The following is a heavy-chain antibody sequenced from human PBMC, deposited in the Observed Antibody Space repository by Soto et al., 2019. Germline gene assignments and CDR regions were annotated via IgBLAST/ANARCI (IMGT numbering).Heavy chain of an antibody. V-gene: IGHV4-34*01. CDR1: GGSFSGYY. CDR3: ARGTLTDYDFWSGYSFDY. D-gene: IGHD3-3*01. Sequence: PSETLSLTCAVYGGSFSGYYWSWIRQPPGKGLEWIGEINHSGSTNYNPSLKSRVTISVDTSKNQFSLKLSSVTAADTAVYYCARGTLTDYDFWSGYSFDYWGQGTLVTVSS. J-gene: IGHJ4*02. CDR2: INHSGST.